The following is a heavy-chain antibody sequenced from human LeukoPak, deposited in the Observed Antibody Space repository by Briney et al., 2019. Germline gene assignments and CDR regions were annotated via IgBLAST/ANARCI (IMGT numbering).Heavy chain of an antibody. CDR2: INHSGST. Sequence: SETLPLTCAVYGGSFSGYYWSWIRQPPGKGLEWIGEINHSGSTNYNPSLKSRVTISVDTSKNQFSLKLSSVTAADTAVYYCARGAPSTYYDSSGYDFPFDIWGQGTMVTVSS. J-gene: IGHJ3*02. CDR3: ARGAPSTYYDSSGYDFPFDI. V-gene: IGHV4-34*01. D-gene: IGHD3-22*01. CDR1: GGSFSGYY.